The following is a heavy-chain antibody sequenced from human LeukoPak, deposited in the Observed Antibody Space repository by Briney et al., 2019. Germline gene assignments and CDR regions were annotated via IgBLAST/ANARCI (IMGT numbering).Heavy chain of an antibody. J-gene: IGHJ4*02. D-gene: IGHD3-22*01. CDR3: ARGDTMILDY. V-gene: IGHV4-34*01. CDR2: INHSGST. Sequence: SETLSLTCAVYGGSFSGYYWSWIRQPPGKGLEWIGEINHSGSTNYNPSLKSRVTISVDTSKNQFSLKLSSVTAADTAVYYCARGDTMILDYWGQGTLVTVSS. CDR1: GGSFSGYY.